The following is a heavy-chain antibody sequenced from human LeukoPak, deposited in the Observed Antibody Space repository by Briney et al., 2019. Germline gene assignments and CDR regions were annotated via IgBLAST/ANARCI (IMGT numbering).Heavy chain of an antibody. CDR3: AKSPLGSSGYYCDF. Sequence: EPGGSLRLSCAASGITFNNYAMTWVRQAPGKGLEWVSSISGSGGSIFSADSVKGRFTISRDNSKNTLYLQMNSLRADDTAVYYCAKSPLGSSGYYCDFWGQGTLVAVSS. V-gene: IGHV3-23*01. J-gene: IGHJ4*02. CDR1: GITFNNYA. CDR2: ISGSGGSI. D-gene: IGHD3-22*01.